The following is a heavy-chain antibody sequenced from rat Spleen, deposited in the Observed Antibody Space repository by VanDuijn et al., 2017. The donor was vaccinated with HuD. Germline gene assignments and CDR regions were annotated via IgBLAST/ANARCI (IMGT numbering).Heavy chain of an antibody. CDR1: GFTFGDYN. Sequence: EVQLVESGGGLVQPGRSLKLSCAASGFTFGDYNMAWVRQAPKKGLEWVATILYDDTNVYYRDSVKGRFTISRDNTKNTLYLQMDSLRSEDTATYYCARHPQLGVFWYFDFWGPGTMVTVSS. V-gene: IGHV5S10*01. D-gene: IGHD5-1*01. CDR3: ARHPQLGVFWYFDF. CDR2: ILYDDTNV. J-gene: IGHJ1*01.